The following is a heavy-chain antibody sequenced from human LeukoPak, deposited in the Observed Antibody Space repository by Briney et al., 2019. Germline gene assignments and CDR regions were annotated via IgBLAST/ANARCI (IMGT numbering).Heavy chain of an antibody. Sequence: GGSLRLSCAASGFTFSSYAMTWVRQAPGKGLEWVSAISGSAGRTFYAESVKGRFTISRDSSKNTLYLQMNSLRAEDTAVYYCAKDDYYDSSGYLGVFDYWGQGTLVTVSS. J-gene: IGHJ4*02. CDR2: ISGSAGRT. CDR1: GFTFSSYA. V-gene: IGHV3-23*01. D-gene: IGHD3-22*01. CDR3: AKDDYYDSSGYLGVFDY.